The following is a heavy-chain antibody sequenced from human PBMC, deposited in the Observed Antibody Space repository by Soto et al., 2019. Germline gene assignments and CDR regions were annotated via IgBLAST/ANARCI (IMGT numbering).Heavy chain of an antibody. J-gene: IGHJ4*02. Sequence: QVQLVQSGAEVKKPGSSVKVSCKASGGTFSSYAISWVRQAPGQGLEWMGGIIPIFGTANYAQKFQGRVTITADESTSTASMELSSLRSEDTAVYYCASESIYRYCTKGLCYRAFDYLGQGTLVTVSS. CDR3: ASESIYRYCTKGLCYRAFDY. CDR2: IIPIFGTA. V-gene: IGHV1-69*01. D-gene: IGHD2-8*01. CDR1: GGTFSSYA.